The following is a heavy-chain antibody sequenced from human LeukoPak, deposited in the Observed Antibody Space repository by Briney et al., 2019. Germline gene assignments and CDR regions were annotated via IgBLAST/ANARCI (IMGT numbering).Heavy chain of an antibody. CDR2: INPSGGST. Sequence: ASVKVSCKASGGTFSSYAISWVRQAPGQGLEWMGIINPSGGSTSYAQKFQGRVTMTRDTSTSTVYMELSSLRSEDTAVYYCARDGAPYSSSWYRWFDPWGQGTLVTVSS. CDR1: GGTFSSYA. D-gene: IGHD6-13*01. V-gene: IGHV1-46*01. J-gene: IGHJ5*02. CDR3: ARDGAPYSSSWYRWFDP.